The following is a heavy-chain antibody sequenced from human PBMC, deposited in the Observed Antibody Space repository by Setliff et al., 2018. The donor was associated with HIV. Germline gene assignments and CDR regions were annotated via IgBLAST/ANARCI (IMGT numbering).Heavy chain of an antibody. Sequence: PSETLSLTCTVSGGSFTTYYWSWLRQPPGKELEWIGYFYTSGSTNYNPSLESRVTISIDTSKNQFSLKLNAVTAADTAVYYCARRPPLTTGREYYFDFWGQGTLVTVSS. CDR1: GGSFTTYY. CDR2: FYTSGST. J-gene: IGHJ4*02. D-gene: IGHD1-1*01. V-gene: IGHV4-4*09. CDR3: ARRPPLTTGREYYFDF.